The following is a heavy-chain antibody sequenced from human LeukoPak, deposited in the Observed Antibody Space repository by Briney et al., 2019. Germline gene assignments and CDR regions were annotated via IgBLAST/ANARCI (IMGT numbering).Heavy chain of an antibody. CDR2: ITSTSSPI. V-gene: IGHV3-48*01. J-gene: IGHJ6*02. CDR1: GFTFSSYI. Sequence: PVGSLRLSCAASGFTFSSYIMNVVRQAPGKGLGWGSYITSTSSPIYYADSVKGRFTISRDNAKNSLYLQMNSLRAEDTAVYYCARMVRGTSGLDVWGQGTTVTVSS. D-gene: IGHD3-10*01. CDR3: ARMVRGTSGLDV.